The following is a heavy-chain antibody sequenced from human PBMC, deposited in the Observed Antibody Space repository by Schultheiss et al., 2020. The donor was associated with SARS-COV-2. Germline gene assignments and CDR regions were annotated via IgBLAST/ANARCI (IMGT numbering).Heavy chain of an antibody. Sequence: ASVKVSCKASGYKFSDFYIHWVRQAPGQGLEWMGRISAYNGDTNYAQKVQGRVTLTTDTSTNAAYMELRSLRSDDTAVYYCARHHPVAATIPAPLDYWGQGTLVTVSS. J-gene: IGHJ4*02. CDR3: ARHHPVAATIPAPLDY. D-gene: IGHD1-26*01. V-gene: IGHV1-18*04. CDR2: ISAYNGDT. CDR1: GYKFSDFY.